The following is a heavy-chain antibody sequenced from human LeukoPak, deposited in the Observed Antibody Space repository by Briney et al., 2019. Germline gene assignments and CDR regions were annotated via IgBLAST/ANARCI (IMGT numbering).Heavy chain of an antibody. V-gene: IGHV1-69*04. D-gene: IGHD1-20*01. J-gene: IGHJ4*02. Sequence: SVKVSCKASGGTFSSYAISWVRQAPGQGLEWMGRIIPILGIANYAQKFQGRVTITADESTSTAYMELSSLRSEDTAVYYCARGREYNWNYWGQGTLVTVSS. CDR1: GGTFSSYA. CDR2: IIPILGIA. CDR3: ARGREYNWNY.